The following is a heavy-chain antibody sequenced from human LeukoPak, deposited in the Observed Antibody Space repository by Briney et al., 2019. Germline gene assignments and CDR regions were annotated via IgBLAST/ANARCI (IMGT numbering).Heavy chain of an antibody. CDR1: GFTFSSYA. J-gene: IGHJ4*02. D-gene: IGHD5-24*01. CDR3: ARGDLVDGYNEFDY. CDR2: ISYDGSNK. Sequence: GGSLRLSCAASGFTFSSYAMHWVRQAPGKGLEWVAVISYDGSNKYYADSVKGRFTISRDNSKNTLYLQMNSLGAEDTAVYYCARGDLVDGYNEFDYWGQGTLVTVSS. V-gene: IGHV3-30*01.